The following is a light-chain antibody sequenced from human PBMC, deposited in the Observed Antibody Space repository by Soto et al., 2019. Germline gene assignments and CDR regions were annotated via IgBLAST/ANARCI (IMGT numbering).Light chain of an antibody. Sequence: QSVVTQPPSVSGAPGQRVTISCTGSSSNIGAGYDVHWYQQFPGTAPKLLIYGNNNRPSGVPDRFSGSKSGTSASRAITGLQAEDEADYYCQSFDTRLNSVVFGGGTKLTVL. CDR1: SSNIGAGYD. CDR2: GNN. J-gene: IGLJ2*01. CDR3: QSFDTRLNSVV. V-gene: IGLV1-40*01.